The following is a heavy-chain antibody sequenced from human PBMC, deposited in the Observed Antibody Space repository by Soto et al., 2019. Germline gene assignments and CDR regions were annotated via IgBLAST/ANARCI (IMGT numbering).Heavy chain of an antibody. D-gene: IGHD3-22*01. V-gene: IGHV3-48*01. CDR3: ARGAYYYDSSGLSY. Sequence: HPGGSLRLSCAASGFTFSSYSMNWVRQAPGKGLEWVSYISSSSTIYYADSVKGQFTISRDNAKNSLYLQMNSLRAEDTAVYYCARGAYYYDSSGLSYWGQGTLVTVSS. J-gene: IGHJ4*02. CDR1: GFTFSSYS. CDR2: ISSSSTI.